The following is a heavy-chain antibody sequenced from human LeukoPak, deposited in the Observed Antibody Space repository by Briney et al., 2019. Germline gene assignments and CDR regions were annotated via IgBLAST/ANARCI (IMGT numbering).Heavy chain of an antibody. CDR1: GFTLTNHA. D-gene: IGHD2-15*01. Sequence: GGSLRLSCAVSGFTLTNHAVSWVRQAPGKGLEWVSIVVGTGGTYYADSVRGRFILSRDNSKNTVYLQMSSLRAEDTATYYCVKDYCRDGXCPLPFFDSWGQGILVTVSS. V-gene: IGHV3-23*01. CDR3: VKDYCRDGXCPLPFFDS. J-gene: IGHJ4*02. CDR2: VVGTGGT.